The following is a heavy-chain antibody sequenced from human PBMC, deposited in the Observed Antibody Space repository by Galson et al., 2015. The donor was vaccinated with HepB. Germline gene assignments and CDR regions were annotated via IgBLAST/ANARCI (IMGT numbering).Heavy chain of an antibody. V-gene: IGHV1-69-2*01. Sequence: VKVSCKVSGYTFTDYYMHWVQQAPGKGLEWMGLVDPEDGETIYAEKFQGRVTITADTSTDTAYMELSSLRSEDTAVYYCATLAYCGGDCYPPDDAFDIWGQGTMVTVSS. CDR2: VDPEDGET. CDR1: GYTFTDYY. D-gene: IGHD2-21*01. J-gene: IGHJ3*02. CDR3: ATLAYCGGDCYPPDDAFDI.